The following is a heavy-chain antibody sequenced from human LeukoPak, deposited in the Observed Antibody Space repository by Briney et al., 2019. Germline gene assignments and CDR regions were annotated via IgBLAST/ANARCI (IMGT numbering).Heavy chain of an antibody. V-gene: IGHV1-2*02. CDR3: AILHDALIFGVVITVDY. CDR1: GYTFTVYY. J-gene: IGHJ4*02. D-gene: IGHD3-3*01. CDR2: INHSSGGT. Sequence: ASVTVSCTASGYTFTVYYMHWVRHAPGQGHEWMGWINHSSGGTNYAQKFQGRVTMTRDTSISTAYMELTRLTSADTAVYYCAILHDALIFGVVITVDYGGQGTLVTVS.